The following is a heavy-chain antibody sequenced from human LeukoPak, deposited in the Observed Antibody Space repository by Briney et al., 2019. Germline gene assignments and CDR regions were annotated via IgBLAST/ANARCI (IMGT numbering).Heavy chain of an antibody. V-gene: IGHV4-31*03. CDR1: GGSISSGGYY. D-gene: IGHD3-22*01. CDR2: IYYSGST. J-gene: IGHJ4*02. Sequence: SETLSLTCTVPGGSISSGGYYWSWIRQHPGKGLKWIGYIYYSGSTYYNPSLKSRVTISVDTSKNQFSLKLSSVTAADTAVYYCARVKDSSGYYYNYFDYWGQGTLVTVSS. CDR3: ARVKDSSGYYYNYFDY.